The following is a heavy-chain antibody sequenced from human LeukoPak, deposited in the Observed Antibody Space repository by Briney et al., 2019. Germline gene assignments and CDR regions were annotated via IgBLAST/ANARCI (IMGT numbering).Heavy chain of an antibody. CDR1: GYTFTSYW. V-gene: IGHV5-51*01. Sequence: GASLMISCKGSGYTFTSYWIGWVRLMPGKGLGGMGVIYPGDSDTRYSPSFQGQVTISADKSISTAYLQWNSLKASYTAMYYCARRGIVYGNDDAFDIWGQGTMVTVSS. CDR3: ARRGIVYGNDDAFDI. J-gene: IGHJ3*02. CDR2: IYPGDSDT. D-gene: IGHD1-26*01.